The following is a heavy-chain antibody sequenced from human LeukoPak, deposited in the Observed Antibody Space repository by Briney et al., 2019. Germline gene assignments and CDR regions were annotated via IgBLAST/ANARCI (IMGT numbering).Heavy chain of an antibody. J-gene: IGHJ4*02. CDR2: ISGSGSTI. Sequence: GGSLRLSCAASGFTFSSYEMNWVRQAPGKGLEWVSYISGSGSTIYYADSVKGRFTISRDNAKNTLYLQMNSLRAEDTAVYYCARDPSSYYDILTGYYTSDYWGQGTLVTVSS. V-gene: IGHV3-48*03. D-gene: IGHD3-9*01. CDR1: GFTFSSYE. CDR3: ARDPSSYYDILTGYYTSDY.